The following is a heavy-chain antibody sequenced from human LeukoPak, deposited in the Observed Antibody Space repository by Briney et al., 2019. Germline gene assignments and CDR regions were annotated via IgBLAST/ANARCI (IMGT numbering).Heavy chain of an antibody. J-gene: IGHJ4*02. Sequence: SETLSLTCAVYGGSFSGYYWSWIRQPPGKGLEWIGEINHSGSTNYNPSLKSRVTISVDTSKNQFSLKLSSVTAADTAVYYCASDCTNGVCYDDNWGQGTLVTVSS. CDR2: INHSGST. CDR3: ASDCTNGVCYDDN. D-gene: IGHD2-8*01. V-gene: IGHV4-34*01. CDR1: GGSFSGYY.